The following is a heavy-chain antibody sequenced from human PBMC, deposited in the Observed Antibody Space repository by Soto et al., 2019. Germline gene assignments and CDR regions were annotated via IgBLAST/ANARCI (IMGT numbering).Heavy chain of an antibody. CDR2: ISAYNGNT. CDR3: AREGEVAAAGMHYYYGMDV. Sequence: GASVKVSCKASGYTFTSYGISWVRQAPGQGLEWMGWISAYNGNTNYAQKLQGRVTMTTDTSTSTAYMELRSLRSDDTAVYYCAREGEVAAAGMHYYYGMDVWGQGTTVTVSS. J-gene: IGHJ6*02. CDR1: GYTFTSYG. V-gene: IGHV1-18*04. D-gene: IGHD6-13*01.